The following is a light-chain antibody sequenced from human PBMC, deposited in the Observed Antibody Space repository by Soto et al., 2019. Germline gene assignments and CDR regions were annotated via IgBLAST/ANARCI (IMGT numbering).Light chain of an antibody. CDR2: DVS. CDR3: QKYDSYPLT. Sequence: DVQMTQSPSTLSASVGDRVTITCRASQSINNLLAWYQQKPGKAPNFLIYDVSTLESGVPSRFSGSGSGTEFTLTISSLQPEDFATYYCQKYDSYPLTFGGGTSVEIK. V-gene: IGKV1-5*01. CDR1: QSINNL. J-gene: IGKJ4*01.